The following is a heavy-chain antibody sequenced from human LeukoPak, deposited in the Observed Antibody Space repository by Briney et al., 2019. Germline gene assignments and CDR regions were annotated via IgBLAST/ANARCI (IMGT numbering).Heavy chain of an antibody. CDR2: ISYDGSNK. CDR3: ASLSGSGSYYNVEVDY. J-gene: IGHJ4*02. Sequence: GGSLRLSCAASGFTFSSYAMHWVRQAPGKGLEWVAVISYDGSNKYYADSVKGRFTISRDNSKNTLYLQMNSLRAEDTAVYYCASLSGSGSYYNVEVDYWGQGTLVTVSS. V-gene: IGHV3-30-3*01. CDR1: GFTFSSYA. D-gene: IGHD3-10*01.